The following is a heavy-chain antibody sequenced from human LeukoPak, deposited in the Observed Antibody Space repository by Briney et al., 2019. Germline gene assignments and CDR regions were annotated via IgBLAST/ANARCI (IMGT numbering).Heavy chain of an antibody. CDR1: GFTVSSNY. D-gene: IGHD4-23*01. CDR2: IYSGGST. CDR3: ARGASTTVAPSGDY. J-gene: IGHJ4*02. Sequence: PGGSLRLSCAASGFTVSSNYMSWVRQAPGKGLEWVSVIYSGGSTYYADSVKGRFTISRDNSKNTLYLQMNSLRAEDTAVYYCARGASTTVAPSGDYWGQGTLVTVSS. V-gene: IGHV3-53*01.